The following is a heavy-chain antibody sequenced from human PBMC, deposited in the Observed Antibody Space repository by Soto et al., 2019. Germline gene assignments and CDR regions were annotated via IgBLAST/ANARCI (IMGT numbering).Heavy chain of an antibody. CDR2: IWYDGSNK. CDR3: ASVAINYYYYYCMEV. CDR1: GFLFISCG. Sequence: SLILSWASSGFLFISCGMHWVRQAPGEGLAWVAVIWYDGSNKYYADSVKGRFTISRDNSKNTLYLQMNSLRAEDTAVYYCASVAINYYYYYCMEVRGQATTVT. V-gene: IGHV3-33*01. J-gene: IGHJ6*02.